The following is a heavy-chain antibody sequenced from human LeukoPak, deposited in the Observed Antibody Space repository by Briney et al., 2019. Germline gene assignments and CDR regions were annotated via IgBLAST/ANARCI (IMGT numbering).Heavy chain of an antibody. CDR2: ICAYNGNT. Sequence: ASVKVSCKASGYTFTNYAISWVRHAPGQGLEWMGWICAYNGNTNYAQKLQGRVNMTTTTSTSTAYMELRSLRSDATAVYYCARDFWGYCSSTSCYSYYYYYMDVWGKGTTVTISS. V-gene: IGHV1-18*01. D-gene: IGHD2-2*01. J-gene: IGHJ6*03. CDR1: GYTFTNYA. CDR3: ARDFWGYCSSTSCYSYYYYYMDV.